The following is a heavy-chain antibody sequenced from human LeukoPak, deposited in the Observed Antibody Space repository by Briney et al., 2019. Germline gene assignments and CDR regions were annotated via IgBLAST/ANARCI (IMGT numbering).Heavy chain of an antibody. V-gene: IGHV3-23*01. D-gene: IGHD6-13*01. CDR3: AKARIAAAGTGAFDI. CDR2: SATDGSA. J-gene: IGHJ3*02. Sequence: SATDGSAQYAESVKGRFTISRDNSKNSLYLQMNSLRDEDTAVYYCAKARIAAAGTGAFDIWGQGTMVTVSS.